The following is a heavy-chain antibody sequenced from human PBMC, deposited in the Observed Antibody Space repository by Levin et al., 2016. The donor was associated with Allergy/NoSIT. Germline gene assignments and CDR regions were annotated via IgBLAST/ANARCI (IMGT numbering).Heavy chain of an antibody. CDR1: GFTFTAYG. J-gene: IGHJ4*02. CDR3: AKRRRDHYFDH. Sequence: GGSLRLSCAASGFTFTAYGLSWVRQAPGKGPEWVSGMSGSAGTTDYADSVKGRFTISRDTSKNMLFLQMSSLRVEDTGIYYCAKRRRDHYFDHWGQGTLVTVSS. V-gene: IGHV3-23*01. CDR2: MSGSAGTT.